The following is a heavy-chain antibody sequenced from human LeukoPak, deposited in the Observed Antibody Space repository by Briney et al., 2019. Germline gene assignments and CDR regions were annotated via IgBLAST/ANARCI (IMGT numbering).Heavy chain of an antibody. Sequence: PSETLSLTCTVSGGSTSSSSHYWGWIRQPPGKGLEWIGSIYYGGSTYYNPSLKSRVTISVDTSKNQFSLKLSSVTAADTAVYYCARDVPWNALDYWGQGTLVTVSS. D-gene: IGHD1-1*01. CDR3: ARDVPWNALDY. CDR2: IYYGGST. J-gene: IGHJ4*02. V-gene: IGHV4-39*07. CDR1: GGSTSSSSHY.